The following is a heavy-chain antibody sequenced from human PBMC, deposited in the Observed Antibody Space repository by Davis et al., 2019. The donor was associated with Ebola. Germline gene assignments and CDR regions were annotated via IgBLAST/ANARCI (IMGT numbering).Heavy chain of an antibody. CDR3: AREGGRYHGSSGYVFDI. V-gene: IGHV1-46*01. Sequence: ASVKVSCKASGYRFTSYYMHWVRQAPGQGLEWMGIINPITGGTSYAQNFQVRVNMTRDTSTSTVYMELSSLRSEDTAVYYCAREGGRYHGSSGYVFDIWGQGTMVKVSS. J-gene: IGHJ3*02. CDR2: INPITGGT. D-gene: IGHD3-22*01. CDR1: GYRFTSYY.